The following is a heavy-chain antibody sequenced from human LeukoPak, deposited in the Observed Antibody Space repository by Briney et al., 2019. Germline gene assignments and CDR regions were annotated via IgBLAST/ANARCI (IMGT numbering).Heavy chain of an antibody. CDR1: GFTFSDYY. V-gene: IGHV3-11*01. D-gene: IGHD2-2*02. J-gene: IGHJ4*02. CDR3: ARERYCSSTSCYTQPIDY. CDR2: ISSSGSTI. Sequence: GGSLRLSCAASGFTFSDYYMSWIRQAPGKGLEWVSYISSSGSTIYYADSVKGRFTISRDNAKNSLYLQMNSLRAEDTAVYYCARERYCSSTSCYTQPIDYWGQGTLVTVSS.